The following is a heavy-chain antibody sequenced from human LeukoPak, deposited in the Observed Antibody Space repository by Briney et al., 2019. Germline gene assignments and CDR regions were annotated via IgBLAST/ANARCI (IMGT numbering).Heavy chain of an antibody. Sequence: PGGSLRLSCEVSGFIFSDYAIHWVRQAPGKGLEYVSAISSNGGSTYYANSVKGRFTISRDNSKNTLYLQMGSLRAEDMAVYYCAGGAIAVAGPLKYWGQGTLVTVSS. J-gene: IGHJ4*02. CDR2: ISSNGGST. CDR3: AGGAIAVAGPLKY. D-gene: IGHD6-19*01. CDR1: GFIFSDYA. V-gene: IGHV3-64*01.